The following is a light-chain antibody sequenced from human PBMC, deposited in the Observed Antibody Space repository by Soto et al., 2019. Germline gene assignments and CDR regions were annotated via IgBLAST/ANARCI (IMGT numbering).Light chain of an antibody. CDR2: GAS. CDR3: QQYASSPVYT. CDR1: QSVSSSY. J-gene: IGKJ2*01. V-gene: IGKV3-20*01. Sequence: EIVLTQSPGTLSLSLGERATLSCRASQSVSSSYLAWYQQKPGQAPRLLIYGASSRATGIPDRFSGSGSGTDFTLTISRLEPEDFAVYYCQQYASSPVYTFGQGTKMEI.